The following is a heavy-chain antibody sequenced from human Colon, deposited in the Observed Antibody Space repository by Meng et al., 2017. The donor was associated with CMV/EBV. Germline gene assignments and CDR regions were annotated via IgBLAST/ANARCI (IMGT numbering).Heavy chain of an antibody. CDR1: GDSLRDHY. J-gene: IGHJ4*02. V-gene: IGHV4-59*11. Sequence: GSLRLSCTVSGDSLRDHYWSWIRQPPGKGLEWMGYIYYSGSATYSPSLKSRITISVDTSKKQFSLNLRSMTPADTAMYFCARGLGHASNNSHDSWGQGTLVTVSS. CDR3: ARGLGHASNNSHDS. D-gene: IGHD1-1*01. CDR2: IYYSGSA.